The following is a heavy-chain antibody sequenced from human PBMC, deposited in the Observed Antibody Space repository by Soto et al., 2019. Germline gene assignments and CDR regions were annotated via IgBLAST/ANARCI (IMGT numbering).Heavy chain of an antibody. D-gene: IGHD3-10*01. CDR2: IDTSGTT. CDR3: ARGNRGYVYYHGMDV. J-gene: IGHJ6*02. Sequence: PSETLSLTCTVSGGSISSYYVSWIRQSAGKGLEWIGRIDTSGTTNYNPSLKSRVTMSVDASKNHFSLNLSSVTAADTAVYYCARGNRGYVYYHGMDVWGQGTTVTVSS. CDR1: GGSISSYY. V-gene: IGHV4-4*07.